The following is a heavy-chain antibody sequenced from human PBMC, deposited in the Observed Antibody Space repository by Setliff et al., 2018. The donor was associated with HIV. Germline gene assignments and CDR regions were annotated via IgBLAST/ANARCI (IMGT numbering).Heavy chain of an antibody. CDR3: ATSGFYDILTGPTPGVFDI. CDR1: GYSLTELS. Sequence: GASVKVSCKVSGYSLTELSIHWVRQAPGEGLEWMGGVDPEDDETVYAEKFQGRVTMTEDTSTDTAYMALSSLRSEDTAMYYCATSGFYDILTGPTPGVFDIWGQGTVVTVSS. CDR2: VDPEDDET. V-gene: IGHV1-24*01. J-gene: IGHJ3*02. D-gene: IGHD3-9*01.